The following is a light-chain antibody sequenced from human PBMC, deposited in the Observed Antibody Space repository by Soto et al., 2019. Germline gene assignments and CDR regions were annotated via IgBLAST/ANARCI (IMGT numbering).Light chain of an antibody. CDR1: QRISSW. Sequence: DIQMTQSPSTLSASVGDRVTITCRASQRISSWLAWYQQKPGKAPKLLIYDASSLESGVPSRFSGSGSGTEFTRNISSLQPDDLSTYYSQQYNSSPISFGQGTRLEIK. J-gene: IGKJ5*01. V-gene: IGKV1-5*01. CDR3: QQYNSSPIS. CDR2: DAS.